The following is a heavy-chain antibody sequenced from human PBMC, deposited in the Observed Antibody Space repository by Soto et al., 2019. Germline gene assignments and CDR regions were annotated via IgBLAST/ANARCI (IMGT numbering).Heavy chain of an antibody. CDR2: ISAYNGNT. CDR1: GYTFTSYG. D-gene: IGHD6-13*01. J-gene: IGHJ6*02. Sequence: QVQLVQSGAEVKKPGASVKVSCKASGYTFTSYGISWVRQAPGQGLEWMGWISAYNGNTNYAHKLQGRVTMNTDTYTSTAYMELRSLRTDDTAVYYCARDIRSSANHDYYDCMDVWGQGTTVTVSS. CDR3: ARDIRSSANHDYYDCMDV. V-gene: IGHV1-18*04.